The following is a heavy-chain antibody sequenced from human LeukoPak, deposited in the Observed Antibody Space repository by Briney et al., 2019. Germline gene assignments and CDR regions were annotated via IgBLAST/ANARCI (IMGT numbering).Heavy chain of an antibody. CDR2: ISSSSSYI. V-gene: IGHV3-21*01. CDR3: ASPGSSGYYKAFNY. CDR1: GFTFSSYS. Sequence: GGSLRLSCAASGFTFSSYSMNWVRQAPGKGLEWVSSISSSSSYIYYADSVKGRFTISRDNAKNSLYLQMNSLRAEDTAVYYCASPGSSGYYKAFNYWGQGTLVTASS. J-gene: IGHJ4*02. D-gene: IGHD3-22*01.